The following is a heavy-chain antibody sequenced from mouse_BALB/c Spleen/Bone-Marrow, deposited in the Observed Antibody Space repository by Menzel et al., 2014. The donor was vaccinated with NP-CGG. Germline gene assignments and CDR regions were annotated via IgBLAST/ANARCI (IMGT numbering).Heavy chain of an antibody. CDR2: IDPANGNT. CDR1: GFNIKDTY. D-gene: IGHD1-1*01. V-gene: IGHV14-3*02. J-gene: IGHJ2*01. CDR3: VRSREYYFDY. Sequence: EVKVEESGAELVKPGASVKLSCTASGFNIKDTYMHWVKQRPEQGLEWIGRIDPANGNTKYDPKFQGKATITADTSSNTAYLQLSSLTSEDTAVYYCVRSREYYFDYWGQGTTLTVSS.